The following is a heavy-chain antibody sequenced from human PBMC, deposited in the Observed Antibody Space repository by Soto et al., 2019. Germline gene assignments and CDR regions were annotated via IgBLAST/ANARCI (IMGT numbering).Heavy chain of an antibody. D-gene: IGHD3-10*01. V-gene: IGHV4-61*05. J-gene: IGHJ3*02. CDR1: VGPICSRSYY. CDR3: ARLGGITMVRGVLTAFDI. CDR2: IYYSGST. Sequence: SETLSLTCTVSVGPICSRSYYWSLVRQPPGKGLEWIAYIYYSGSTNYNPSLKSRVTISVDTSKNQFSLKLSSVTAADTAVYYCARLGGITMVRGVLTAFDIWGQGTMVTVSS.